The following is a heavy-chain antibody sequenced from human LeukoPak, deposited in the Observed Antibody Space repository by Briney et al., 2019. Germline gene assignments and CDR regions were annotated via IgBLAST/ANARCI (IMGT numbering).Heavy chain of an antibody. D-gene: IGHD3-22*01. CDR1: GFTFSSYG. V-gene: IGHV3-30*02. CDR3: ARVVAYYYDSSGYYLDY. CDR2: IRYDGSNK. Sequence: PGGSLRLSCAASGFTFSSYGMHWVRQAPGKGLGWVAFIRYDGSNKYYADSVKGRFTISRDNSKNTLYLQMNSLRAEDTAVYYCARVVAYYYDSSGYYLDYWGQGTLVTVSS. J-gene: IGHJ4*02.